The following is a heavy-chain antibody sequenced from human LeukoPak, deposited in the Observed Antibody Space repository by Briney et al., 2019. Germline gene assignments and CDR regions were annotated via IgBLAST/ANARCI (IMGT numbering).Heavy chain of an antibody. CDR2: IKQDGSEK. CDR3: ARKATLDYYGMDV. Sequence: GGSLRLSCAASGFTFSSYWMSWVRQAPGKGLEWVANIKQDGSEKYYVDSVKGRFTISRDNAKNSLYLQMKSLRAEDTAVYYCARKATLDYYGMDVWGQGPTVTVSS. CDR1: GFTFSSYW. J-gene: IGHJ6*02. V-gene: IGHV3-7*01.